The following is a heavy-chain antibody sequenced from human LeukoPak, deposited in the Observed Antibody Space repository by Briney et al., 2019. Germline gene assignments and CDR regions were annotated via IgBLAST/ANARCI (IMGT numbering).Heavy chain of an antibody. J-gene: IGHJ6*03. Sequence: ASVKVSYKASGYTFTGYYMHWVRQAPGQGLEWMGWINPYSGGRDNAQKFQGRVTMTRDTSISTAYMELSRLRSDDTAVYYCARGAEYYYYMDVWGKGTTV. CDR1: GYTFTGYY. CDR3: ARGAEYYYYMDV. CDR2: INPYSGGR. V-gene: IGHV1-2*02.